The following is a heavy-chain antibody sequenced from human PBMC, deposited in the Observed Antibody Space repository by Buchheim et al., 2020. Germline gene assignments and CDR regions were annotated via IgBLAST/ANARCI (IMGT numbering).Heavy chain of an antibody. V-gene: IGHV3-30-3*01. CDR3: ARDVSGTSHFDY. CDR2: MSYDGGST. Sequence: QVQLVESGGDVVQPGRSLRLSCAASQFTFSSHAMHWVRQAPAKGLEWVAVMSYDGGSTMYAESVKGRFTISRDNAKNSLYLQMNSLRAEDTAVYYCARDVSGTSHFDYWGQGTL. J-gene: IGHJ4*02. D-gene: IGHD2-2*01. CDR1: QFTFSSHA.